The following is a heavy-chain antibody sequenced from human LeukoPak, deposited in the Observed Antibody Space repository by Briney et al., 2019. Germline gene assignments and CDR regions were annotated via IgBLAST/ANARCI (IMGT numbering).Heavy chain of an antibody. V-gene: IGHV3-49*03. CDR3: TRGLDPDSSSWVYYFDY. CDR2: IRSKAYGGTT. Sequence: GGSLRLSCTASGFTFGDYAMSWFRQAPGKGLEWVGFIRSKAYGGTTEYAASVKGRFTISRDDSKSIAYLQMNSLKTEDTAVYYCTRGLDPDSSSWVYYFDYWGQGTLVTVSS. J-gene: IGHJ4*02. D-gene: IGHD6-13*01. CDR1: GFTFGDYA.